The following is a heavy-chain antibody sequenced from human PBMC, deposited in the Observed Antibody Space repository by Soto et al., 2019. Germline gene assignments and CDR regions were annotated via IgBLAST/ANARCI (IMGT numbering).Heavy chain of an antibody. CDR2: IIPIFGTA. V-gene: IGHV1-69*01. Sequence: QVQLVQSGAEVKKPGSSVKVSCKASGGTFSSYAISWVRQDPGQGLEWMGGIIPIFGTANYAQKFQGRVTITADESTSTAYMELSSLRSEDTAVYYCARGYCSSTSCYGVYFQHWGQGTLVPVSS. J-gene: IGHJ1*01. CDR3: ARGYCSSTSCYGVYFQH. CDR1: GGTFSSYA. D-gene: IGHD2-2*01.